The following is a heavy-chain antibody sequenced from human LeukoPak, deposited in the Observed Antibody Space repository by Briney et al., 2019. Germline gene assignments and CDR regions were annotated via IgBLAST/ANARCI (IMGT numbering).Heavy chain of an antibody. CDR3: ARDYSRGMDV. CDR2: INPNSGGT. Sequence: ASVTVSCKASGYTFTGCYMHWVRQAPGQGLEWMGWINPNSGGTNYAQKFQGRVTMTRDTSISTAYMELSRLRSDDTAVYYCARDYSRGMDVWGQGTTVTVSS. D-gene: IGHD1-26*01. J-gene: IGHJ6*02. V-gene: IGHV1-2*02. CDR1: GYTFTGCY.